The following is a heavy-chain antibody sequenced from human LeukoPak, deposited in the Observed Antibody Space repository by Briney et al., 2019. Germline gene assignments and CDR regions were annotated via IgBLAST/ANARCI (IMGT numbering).Heavy chain of an antibody. D-gene: IGHD4-17*01. J-gene: IGHJ6*04. CDR3: ARDSTVYYYYGMDV. Sequence: GGSLRLSCAASAFTFSSYAMHWVCQAPGKGLEWVAVISYDGSNKYYADSVKGRFTISRDNSKNTLYLQMNSLRAEDTAVYYCARDSTVYYYYGMDVWGKGTTVTVSS. CDR2: ISYDGSNK. CDR1: AFTFSSYA. V-gene: IGHV3-30*04.